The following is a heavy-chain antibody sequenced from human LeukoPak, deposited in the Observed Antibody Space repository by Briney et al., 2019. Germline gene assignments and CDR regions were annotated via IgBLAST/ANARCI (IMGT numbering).Heavy chain of an antibody. CDR3: ARTMVRGVMPYYYYYGMDV. CDR1: GHTFTRYY. J-gene: IGHJ6*02. Sequence: ASVKVSCRASGHTFTRYYVHWVRQAPGQGLEWMGIINPSAGSTTYGQNLQGRVTMTRDTSTSTVYMQLSSLRSEDTAVYYCARTMVRGVMPYYYYYGMDVWGQGTTVTVSS. V-gene: IGHV1-46*04. D-gene: IGHD3-10*01. CDR2: INPSAGST.